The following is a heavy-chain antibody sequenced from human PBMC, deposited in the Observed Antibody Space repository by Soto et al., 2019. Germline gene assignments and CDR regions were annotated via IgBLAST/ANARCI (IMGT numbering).Heavy chain of an antibody. CDR1: GGSISSGHH. CDR2: IYYSGST. Sequence: QLQLQESGPGLVKPSETLSLTCTVSGGSISSGHHWGWIRQSPGKGLEWIGSIYYSGSTSYNPSLKSRVTISVDTSNHQFSLKLRSVTAADPAVYYCAGHGEIGVTTILDYWGQGTLVTVSS. V-gene: IGHV4-39*01. CDR3: AGHGEIGVTTILDY. D-gene: IGHD3-3*01. J-gene: IGHJ4*02.